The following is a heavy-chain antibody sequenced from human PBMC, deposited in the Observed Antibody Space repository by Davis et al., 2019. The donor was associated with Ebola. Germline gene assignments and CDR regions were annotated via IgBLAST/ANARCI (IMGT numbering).Heavy chain of an antibody. CDR1: GFTLSDYY. CDR2: ISNSGSTT. Sequence: PGGSLRLSCAASGFTLSDYYMSWIRQAPGKGLEWVSYISNSGSTTHYADSVKGRFTISRDNAKKSSYLQMNSLRAEDTAVYYCASGLRGYSYGNWFDTWGQGTLVRLL. D-gene: IGHD5-18*01. V-gene: IGHV3-11*01. CDR3: ASGLRGYSYGNWFDT. J-gene: IGHJ5*02.